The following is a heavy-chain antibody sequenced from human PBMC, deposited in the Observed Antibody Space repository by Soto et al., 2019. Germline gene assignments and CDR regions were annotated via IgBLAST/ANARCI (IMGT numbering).Heavy chain of an antibody. J-gene: IGHJ5*02. Sequence: SETLSLTCTVSGGSISSSSYYWGWIRQPPGKGLEWIGSIYYSGSTYYNPSLKSRVTISVDTSKNQFSLKLSSVTAADTAVYYCARHGWNCSGGSCVNWFDPWGQGTLVTVSS. CDR3: ARHGWNCSGGSCVNWFDP. CDR2: IYYSGST. D-gene: IGHD2-15*01. CDR1: GGSISSSSYY. V-gene: IGHV4-39*01.